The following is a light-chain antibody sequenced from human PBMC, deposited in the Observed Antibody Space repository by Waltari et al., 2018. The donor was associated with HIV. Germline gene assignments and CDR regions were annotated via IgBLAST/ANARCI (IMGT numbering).Light chain of an antibody. J-gene: IGKJ1*01. CDR1: QTISTY. CDR2: AAF. CDR3: QQSYKAPRT. Sequence: DIQMTQSPSSLSASVGDRVTITCRASQTISTYLNWYQQKPGKAPNLLIYAAFNLQSGVPSRFSGSGSGIDFTLTISSLQPEDFASYYCQQSYKAPRTFGQGTKVEIK. V-gene: IGKV1-39*01.